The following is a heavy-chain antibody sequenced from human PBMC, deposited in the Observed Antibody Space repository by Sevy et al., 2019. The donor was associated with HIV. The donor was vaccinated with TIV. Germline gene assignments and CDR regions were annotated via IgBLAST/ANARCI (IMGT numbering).Heavy chain of an antibody. CDR2: INHSGST. V-gene: IGHV4-34*01. CDR1: GGSFSGYY. D-gene: IGHD6-13*01. J-gene: IGHJ6*02. CDR3: ARRIAAAGYYYYGMDV. Sequence: SETLSLTCAVYGGSFSGYYWSWIRQPPGKGLEWIGEINHSGSTNYNPSLKSRVTISVDTSKNQYSLKLSSVTAADTAVYYCARRIAAAGYYYYGMDVWGQGTTVTVSS.